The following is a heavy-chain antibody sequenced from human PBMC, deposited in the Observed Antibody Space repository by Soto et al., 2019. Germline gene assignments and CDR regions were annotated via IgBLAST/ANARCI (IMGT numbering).Heavy chain of an antibody. CDR2: TYNSGTT. V-gene: IGHV4-30-4*01. CDR1: GDSISSGYF. D-gene: IGHD3-3*01. Sequence: QVQLQESGPGLVEPSQTLSLTCTVSGDSISSGYFWSWIRQSPGKGLEWIGHTYNSGTTYNNPSLRXRXTXSXXTSRNQCSLRLTSVTAADTAVYYCARGPSADKIDSWGQGTLVTVSS. CDR3: ARGPSADKIDS. J-gene: IGHJ4*02.